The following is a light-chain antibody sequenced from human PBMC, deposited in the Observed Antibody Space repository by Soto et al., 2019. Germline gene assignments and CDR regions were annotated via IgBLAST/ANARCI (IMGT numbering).Light chain of an antibody. Sequence: QSALTQPPSASGSPGQSVTISCTGTSGDVGSYNYVSWYQQHPGKAPKLIIYEVTKRPSGVPDRFSGSKSGNTASLTVSGLQPEDEADYYCSSFGARNNSFGTGTKVTVL. CDR2: EVT. V-gene: IGLV2-8*01. J-gene: IGLJ1*01. CDR3: SSFGARNNS. CDR1: SGDVGSYNY.